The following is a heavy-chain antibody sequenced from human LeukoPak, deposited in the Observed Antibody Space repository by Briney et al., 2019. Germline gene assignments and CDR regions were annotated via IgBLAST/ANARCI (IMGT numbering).Heavy chain of an antibody. Sequence: PGGSLRLSCAASGFTLRDYYMSWIRQAPGKGLEWISYMSSTGNTIYYAESVQGRFSISRDNSRNTLYLQMNSLRAEDTAVYYCARGFYFVGRQPAYAFDFWGLGTLVTVSS. D-gene: IGHD3-10*02. CDR3: ARGFYFVGRQPAYAFDF. J-gene: IGHJ4*02. CDR1: GFTLRDYY. CDR2: MSSTGNTI. V-gene: IGHV3-11*01.